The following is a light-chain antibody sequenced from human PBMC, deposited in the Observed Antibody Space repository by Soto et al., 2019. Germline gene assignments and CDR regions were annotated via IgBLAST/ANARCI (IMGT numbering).Light chain of an antibody. CDR1: SSNIGSNY. CDR3: AAWDDSLSGVV. CDR2: RNN. Sequence: QSVLTQPPSASGTPGQRVTISCSGSSSNIGSNYVYWYQQLPGTAPKLLIYRNNQRPSGVPDQFFGSKSGNSASLAISGLRSEDEADYYCAAWDDSLSGVVFGGGTKLTVL. V-gene: IGLV1-47*01. J-gene: IGLJ2*01.